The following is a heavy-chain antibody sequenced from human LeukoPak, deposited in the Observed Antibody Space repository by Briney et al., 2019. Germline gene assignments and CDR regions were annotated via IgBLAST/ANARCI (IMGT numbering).Heavy chain of an antibody. J-gene: IGHJ6*03. Sequence: PSETLSLTCTVSGVSISSSSYYWGWIRQPPGKGLEWTGSMSYSGSTYYNSSLKSRFTIAVDTSKNQFSLKLSSVTAADTAVYYCARESQGSPGTMDVWGKGTTVTVSS. D-gene: IGHD2-15*01. V-gene: IGHV4-39*02. CDR1: GVSISSSSYY. CDR3: ARESQGSPGTMDV. CDR2: MSYSGST.